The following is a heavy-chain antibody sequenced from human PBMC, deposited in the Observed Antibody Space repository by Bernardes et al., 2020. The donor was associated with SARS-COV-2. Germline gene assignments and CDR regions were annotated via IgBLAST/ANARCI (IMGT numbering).Heavy chain of an antibody. V-gene: IGHV4-34*01. CDR3: ATFFDNTGQTS. D-gene: IGHD3-22*01. J-gene: IGHJ4*02. Sequence: SETLSLTCGVYGGSLSGYYWSWIRQSPGKGLEWIGYITHGGSTNYNPSLKSRVTISVDTTNFQFSLRLRSVTAAETAVYYCATFFDNTGQTSWGQGTLVTVSS. CDR2: ITHGGST. CDR1: GGSLSGYY.